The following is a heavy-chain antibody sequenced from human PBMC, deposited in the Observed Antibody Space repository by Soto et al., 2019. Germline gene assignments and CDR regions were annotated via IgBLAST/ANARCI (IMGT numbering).Heavy chain of an antibody. CDR2: ISWNGASI. CDR1: GFTFDNYA. D-gene: IGHD3-10*01. Sequence: VQLVESGGGLVQPGRSLRLSCAASGFTFDNYAIHWVRRAPGKGLEWVAGISWNGASIGYADSVKGRFTISRDNAKISLCLQMNSLSAEDTARYFCATLPIYGSAFDCWGRGTLVSVSS. J-gene: IGHJ4*02. CDR3: ATLPIYGSAFDC. V-gene: IGHV3-9*01.